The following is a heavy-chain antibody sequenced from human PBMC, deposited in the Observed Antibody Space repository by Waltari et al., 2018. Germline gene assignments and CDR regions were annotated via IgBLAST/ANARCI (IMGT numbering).Heavy chain of an antibody. D-gene: IGHD3-3*01. J-gene: IGHJ4*02. CDR2: MKSKTDGGTN. CDR3: RTEWGYDFWSGYYTRYYFDD. V-gene: IGHV3-15*01. Sequence: VHLVERGGGLVQPGWSLRLSCASSGFTFSNAWMISVGHASAKGLEWVGRMKSKTDGGTNDYAALVKRRSTISEEDSKNTLHLQMNVLKTENTAVYYWRTEWGYDFWSGYYTRYYFDDWGQGTLVTVSS. CDR1: GFTFSNAW.